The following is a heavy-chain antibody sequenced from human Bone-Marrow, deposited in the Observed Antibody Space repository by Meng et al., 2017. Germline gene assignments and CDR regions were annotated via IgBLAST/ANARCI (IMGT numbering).Heavy chain of an antibody. J-gene: IGHJ4*02. Sequence: QLQLQESGPVLVKPSETLSLTCNVSGGSISASSFYWGWIRQAPGKGLEWIGTLHDSGSTYYNPSLKRRVTISADTSNSQFSLKLSSVTAADTAVYYCAREWGTLATAADDYWGQGTLVTVSS. D-gene: IGHD6-13*01. CDR3: AREWGTLATAADDY. V-gene: IGHV4-39*07. CDR1: GGSISASSFY. CDR2: LHDSGST.